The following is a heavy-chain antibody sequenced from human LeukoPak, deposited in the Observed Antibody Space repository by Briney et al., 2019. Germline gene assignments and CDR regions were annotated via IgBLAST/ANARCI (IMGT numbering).Heavy chain of an antibody. V-gene: IGHV4-34*01. D-gene: IGHD2-2*01. CDR2: INHSGST. CDR1: GGSFSGYY. CDR3: ARARRTKYCSSTSCYAFDY. Sequence: SETLSLTCAVYGGSFSGYYWSWIRQPPGKGLEWIGEINHSGSTNYNPSLESRVTISVDTSKNQFSLKLSSVTDADTAVYYCARARRTKYCSSTSCYAFDYWGQGTLVTVSS. J-gene: IGHJ4*02.